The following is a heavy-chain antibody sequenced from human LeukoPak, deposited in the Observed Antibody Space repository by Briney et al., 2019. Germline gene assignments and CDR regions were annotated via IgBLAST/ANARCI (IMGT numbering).Heavy chain of an antibody. Sequence: GGSLRLSCAASGFTFSSYAMHWVRQAPGKGLEWVAVISYDGSNKYYADSVKGRFTISRDNSKNTLYLQMNSLRAEDTAVYYCARDRAYGDYRDAFDIWGQGTMVTVCS. V-gene: IGHV3-30*04. J-gene: IGHJ3*02. D-gene: IGHD4-17*01. CDR2: ISYDGSNK. CDR3: ARDRAYGDYRDAFDI. CDR1: GFTFSSYA.